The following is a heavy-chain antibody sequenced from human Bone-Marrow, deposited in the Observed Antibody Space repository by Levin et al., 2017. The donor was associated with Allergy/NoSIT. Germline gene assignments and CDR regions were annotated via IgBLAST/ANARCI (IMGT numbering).Heavy chain of an antibody. V-gene: IGHV3-74*01. Sequence: GESLKISCAASGFTLSGYWMHWVRQAPGKGLVWVSRINSDGSSPTYADSVKGRFTLSRDDAKNTVYLQMNSLRAEDTALYYCARGHYYDMDVWGQGTTVTVSS. J-gene: IGHJ6*02. CDR3: ARGHYYDMDV. CDR2: INSDGSSP. CDR1: GFTLSGYW.